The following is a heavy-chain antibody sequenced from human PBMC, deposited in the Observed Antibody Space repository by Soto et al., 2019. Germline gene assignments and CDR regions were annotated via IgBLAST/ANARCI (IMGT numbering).Heavy chain of an antibody. CDR1: GFTFSSYG. CDR3: TKLIGYCTSTPSPPYHWSMAV. V-gene: IGHV3-30*18. J-gene: IGHJ6*02. CDR2: ISYDGSNK. D-gene: IGHD2-2*01. Sequence: QVQLVESGGGVVQPGRSLRLSCAASGFTFSSYGMHWVRQAPGKGLEWVAVISYDGSNKYYADSVEGRFTISRDNSKNTLYLQRNSVRAEDTAVYYCTKLIGYCTSTPSPPYHWSMAVWGRGTTVTVPS.